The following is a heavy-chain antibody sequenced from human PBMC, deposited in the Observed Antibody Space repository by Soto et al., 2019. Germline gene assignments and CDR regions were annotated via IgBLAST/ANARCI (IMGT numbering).Heavy chain of an antibody. D-gene: IGHD1-26*01. J-gene: IGHJ4*02. V-gene: IGHV1-46*01. CDR2: TNPTDSGT. Sequence: QVQLVQSGAEVKKPGASVKLSCKAFGFMFTDCYMHWVRQAPGQGLEWMGVTNPTDSGTAYAQRRPGGVTMTTDTSTSTVHMELSSLNSEDTALDYCARGVGATDYWGQGTAVTVSS. CDR1: GFMFTDCY. CDR3: ARGVGATDY.